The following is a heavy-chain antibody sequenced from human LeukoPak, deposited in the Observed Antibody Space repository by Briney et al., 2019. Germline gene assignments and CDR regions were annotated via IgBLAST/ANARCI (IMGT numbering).Heavy chain of an antibody. CDR1: GFTFSSYS. D-gene: IGHD3-9*01. Sequence: PGGSLRLSCAASGFTFSSYSMNWVRQAPGKGLEWVSSISSSSSYIYYADSVKGRFTISRDNAKNSLYLQMNSLRAEDTAVYYCARAAGTNYDILTGYFNDLFLPYYGMDVWGQGTTVTVSS. CDR2: ISSSSSYI. CDR3: ARAAGTNYDILTGYFNDLFLPYYGMDV. V-gene: IGHV3-21*01. J-gene: IGHJ6*02.